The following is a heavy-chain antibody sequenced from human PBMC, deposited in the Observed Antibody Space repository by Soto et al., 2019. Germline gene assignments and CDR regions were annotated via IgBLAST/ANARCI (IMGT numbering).Heavy chain of an antibody. J-gene: IGHJ6*02. CDR2: IYYSGST. CDR3: ARDRVGAMVTGYYYYGMDV. V-gene: IGHV4-61*01. Sequence: SETLSLTCTVSGGSVSSGSYYWSWIRQPPGKGLEWIGYIYYSGSTNYNPSLKSRVTISVDTSKNQFSLKLSSVTAADTAVYYCARDRVGAMVTGYYYYGMDVWGQGTTVTVSS. D-gene: IGHD5-18*01. CDR1: GGSVSSGSYY.